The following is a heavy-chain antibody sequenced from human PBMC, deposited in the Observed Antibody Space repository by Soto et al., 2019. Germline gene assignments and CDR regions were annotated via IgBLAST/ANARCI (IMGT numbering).Heavy chain of an antibody. Sequence: QVQLQESGPGLVKPSQTLSLTCTVSGGSISSGGYYWSWIRQHPGKGLEWIGYIYYSGSTYYNPSLKSRVTISVDTSKNQFSLKRSSVTAADTAVYYCARLGYCSGGSCYSVNWFDPWGQGTLVTVSS. CDR2: IYYSGST. V-gene: IGHV4-31*03. J-gene: IGHJ5*02. CDR1: GGSISSGGYY. D-gene: IGHD2-15*01. CDR3: ARLGYCSGGSCYSVNWFDP.